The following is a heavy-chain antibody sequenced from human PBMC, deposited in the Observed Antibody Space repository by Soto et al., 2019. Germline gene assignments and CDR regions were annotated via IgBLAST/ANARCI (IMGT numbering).Heavy chain of an antibody. V-gene: IGHV3-23*01. CDR3: AKLGYCSSTSCYPTHY. Sequence: GGSLRLSCAASGVTFSSYAMSWVRQAPGKGMEWVSAISGSGGSTYYADSVKGRFTISRDNSKNTLYLQMNSLRAEDTAVPYCAKLGYCSSTSCYPTHYWGQGTLVTVSS. CDR2: ISGSGGST. CDR1: GVTFSSYA. D-gene: IGHD2-2*01. J-gene: IGHJ4*02.